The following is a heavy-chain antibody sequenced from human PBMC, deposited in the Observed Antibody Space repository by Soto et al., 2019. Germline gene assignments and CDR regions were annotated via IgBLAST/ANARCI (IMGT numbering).Heavy chain of an antibody. Sequence: SETRSRTGAIAGGSITSDNWWRWVRQPPGNGRQWIGEIYHGGSTNCIPSLKSRVTISVDKSNNQFSLMLNSVTAADTAVYYCARGSWLHQHLAYWRQGTLVTVSS. CDR3: ARGSWLHQHLAY. D-gene: IGHD5-18*01. CDR2: IYHGGST. V-gene: IGHV4-4*02. J-gene: IGHJ4*02. CDR1: GGSITSDNW.